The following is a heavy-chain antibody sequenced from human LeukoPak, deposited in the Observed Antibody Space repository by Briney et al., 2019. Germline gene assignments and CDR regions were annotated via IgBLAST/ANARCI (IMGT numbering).Heavy chain of an antibody. V-gene: IGHV4-59*08. CDR2: IYYSGST. Sequence: SETPSLTCTVSGGSISSYYWSWIRQPPGKGLEWIGYIYYSGSTNYNPSLKSRVTISVDTSKNQFSLKLSSVTAADTAVYYCARGQYYYGSGSFPPLFDYWGQGTLVTVSS. J-gene: IGHJ4*02. CDR3: ARGQYYYGSGSFPPLFDY. D-gene: IGHD3-10*01. CDR1: GGSISSYY.